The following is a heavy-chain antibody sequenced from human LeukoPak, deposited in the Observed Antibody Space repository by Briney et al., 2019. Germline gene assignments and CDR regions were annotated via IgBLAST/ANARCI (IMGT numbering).Heavy chain of an antibody. CDR1: GGSISSYY. D-gene: IGHD3-3*01. V-gene: IGHV4-59*01. CDR3: ARGVVNVYYYYYYMDV. Sequence: SETLSLTCTVSGGSISSYYWSWIRQPPGKGLEWIGYIYYSGSTNYNPSLKSRVTISVDTSKNQFSLKLSSVTAADTAVYYCARGVVNVYYYYYYMDVWGKGTTVTVSS. CDR2: IYYSGST. J-gene: IGHJ6*03.